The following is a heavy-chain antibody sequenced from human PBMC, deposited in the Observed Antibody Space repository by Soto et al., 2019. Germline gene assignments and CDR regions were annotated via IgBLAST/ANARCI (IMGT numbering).Heavy chain of an antibody. CDR3: ARQRTTVATQAYFDH. CDR2: IYYSGLT. J-gene: IGHJ4*02. Sequence: SEALSVTCIVSVESISISSYSWGWIRQPRGKGLEWIGSIYYSGLTYYNPSFKSRVTISIDTSKNQFSLKLSSVTATDTAVYYCARQRTTVATQAYFDHWGQGAMVTVSS. D-gene: IGHD2-21*02. V-gene: IGHV4-39*01. CDR1: VESISISSYS.